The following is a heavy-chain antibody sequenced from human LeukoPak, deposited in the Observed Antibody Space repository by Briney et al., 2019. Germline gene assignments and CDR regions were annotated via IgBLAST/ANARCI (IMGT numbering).Heavy chain of an antibody. Sequence: GGSLRLSCAASGFTFSSYGMNWVRQAPGKGLEWVAAIWYDGSNKYYADSVKGRFTISRDNSKNTLYLQMNSLRAEDTAVYYCARDSSSTSSFDYWGQGTLVTVSS. J-gene: IGHJ4*02. CDR2: IWYDGSNK. V-gene: IGHV3-33*01. D-gene: IGHD2-2*01. CDR1: GFTFSSYG. CDR3: ARDSSSTSSFDY.